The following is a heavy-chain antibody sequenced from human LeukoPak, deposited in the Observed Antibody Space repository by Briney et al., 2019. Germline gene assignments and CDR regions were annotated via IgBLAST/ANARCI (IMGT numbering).Heavy chain of an antibody. CDR2: INHSGST. J-gene: IGHJ6*02. CDR3: ARGRKRRGNYHDSSGPSVNYYGMDV. D-gene: IGHD3-22*01. CDR1: GGSFSGYY. V-gene: IGHV4-34*01. Sequence: SETLSLTCAVYGGSFSGYYWSWIRQPPGKGLEWIGEINHSGSTNYNPSLKSRVTISVDTSKNQFSLKLSSVTAADTAVYYCARGRKRRGNYHDSSGPSVNYYGMDVWGQGTTVTVSS.